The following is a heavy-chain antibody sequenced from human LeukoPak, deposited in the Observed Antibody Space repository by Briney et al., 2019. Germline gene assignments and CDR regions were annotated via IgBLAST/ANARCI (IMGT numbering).Heavy chain of an antibody. CDR1: GYTFTSYG. Sequence: ASVKVSCKASGYTFTSYGISWVRQAPGQGLEWMGWISAYNGDTNYAQKLQGRVTMTTDTSTSTAYMELRSLRSDDTAVYYCARVTAGYDAFGIWGQGTMVTVSS. V-gene: IGHV1-18*01. J-gene: IGHJ3*02. CDR2: ISAYNGDT. CDR3: ARVTAGYDAFGI. D-gene: IGHD6-13*01.